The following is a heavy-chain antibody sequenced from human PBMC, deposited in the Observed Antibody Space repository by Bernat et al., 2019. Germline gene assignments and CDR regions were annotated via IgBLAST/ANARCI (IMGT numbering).Heavy chain of an antibody. J-gene: IGHJ4*02. CDR2: IYYSGST. Sequence: QLQLQESGPGLVKPSETLSLTCTVSGGSISSSSYYWGWIRQPPGKGLEWIGSIYYSGSTYYNPSLKSRVTMSVDTSKNQCSLKLSSVTAADTAVYYCARHPRNDGYRSGWANFDDWGQGTLVTVSS. V-gene: IGHV4-39*01. D-gene: IGHD6-19*01. CDR3: ARHPRNDGYRSGWANFDD. CDR1: GGSISSSSYY.